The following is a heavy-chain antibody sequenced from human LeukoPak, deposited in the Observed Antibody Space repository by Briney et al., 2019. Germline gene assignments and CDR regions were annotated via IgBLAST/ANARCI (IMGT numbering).Heavy chain of an antibody. CDR2: IFYSGST. CDR1: GGSITSTSYY. CDR3: ARGAYYYDRLGRGAFDI. J-gene: IGHJ3*02. V-gene: IGHV4-39*07. D-gene: IGHD3-22*01. Sequence: SETLSLTCTVSGGSITSTSYYWGWIRQPPGKGLQWIGSIFYSGSTYYNPSLKSRVTISVDTSKNQFSLKLSSVTAADTAVYYCARGAYYYDRLGRGAFDIWGQGTMVTVSS.